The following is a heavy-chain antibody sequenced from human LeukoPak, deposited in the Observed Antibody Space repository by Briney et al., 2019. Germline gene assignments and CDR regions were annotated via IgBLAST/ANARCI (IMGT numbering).Heavy chain of an antibody. CDR2: ISSSSSTI. Sequence: GGSLRLSCAASGFTFSSYSMNWVRQAPGKGLEWVSYISSSSSTIYYADSVKGRFTISRDNAKNSLYLQMNSLRAEDTAVYYCAREKARRITIFGVVDYWGQGTLVTVSS. J-gene: IGHJ4*02. V-gene: IGHV3-48*01. CDR1: GFTFSSYS. CDR3: AREKARRITIFGVVDY. D-gene: IGHD3-3*01.